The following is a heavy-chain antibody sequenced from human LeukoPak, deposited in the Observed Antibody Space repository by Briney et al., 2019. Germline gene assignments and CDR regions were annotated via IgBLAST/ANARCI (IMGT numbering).Heavy chain of an antibody. Sequence: PSETLSLTCAVYGGSFSGYYWSWIRQPPGKGLEWIGEINHSGSTNYNPSLKSRVTISVGTSKNQFSLKLSSVTAADTAVYYCARIVWVPAAILDYWGQGTLVTVSS. CDR3: ARIVWVPAAILDY. V-gene: IGHV4-34*01. CDR1: GGSFSGYY. D-gene: IGHD2-2*01. CDR2: INHSGST. J-gene: IGHJ4*02.